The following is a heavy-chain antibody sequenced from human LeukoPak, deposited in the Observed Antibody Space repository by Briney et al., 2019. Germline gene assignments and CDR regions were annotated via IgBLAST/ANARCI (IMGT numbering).Heavy chain of an antibody. CDR1: GFTVSSNY. Sequence: GGSLRLSCAASGFTVSSNYMSWVRQAPGKGLEWVSVIYSGGSTYYADSVKGRFTVSRDNSKNTLYLQMNSLRAEDTAVYYCARGLAAAGDAFDIWGQGTMVTVSS. J-gene: IGHJ3*02. D-gene: IGHD6-13*01. CDR3: ARGLAAAGDAFDI. CDR2: IYSGGST. V-gene: IGHV3-66*01.